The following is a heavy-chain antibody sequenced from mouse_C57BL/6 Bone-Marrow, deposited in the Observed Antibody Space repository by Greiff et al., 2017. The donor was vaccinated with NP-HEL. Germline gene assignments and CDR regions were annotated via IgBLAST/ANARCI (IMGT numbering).Heavy chain of an antibody. V-gene: IGHV1-7*01. Sequence: QVQLKQSGAELAKPGASVKLSCKASGYTFTSYWMHWVKQRPGQGLEWIGYINPSSGYTKYNQKFKDKATLTADNSSSTAYMQLSSLTYEDSAVYYCARYRASTGTRAMDYWGQGTSVTVSS. CDR1: GYTFTSYW. J-gene: IGHJ4*01. CDR3: ARYRASTGTRAMDY. D-gene: IGHD4-1*02. CDR2: INPSSGYT.